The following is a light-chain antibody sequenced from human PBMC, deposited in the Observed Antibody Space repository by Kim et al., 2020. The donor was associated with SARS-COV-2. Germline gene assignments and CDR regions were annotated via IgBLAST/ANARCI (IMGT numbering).Light chain of an antibody. V-gene: IGLV6-57*03. J-gene: IGLJ2*01. Sequence: GKPVTLACTRSRGGIDHNYGQWYQQRPGGGPTAVIYEDDQRPSGVSDRFSGSIDNSSNSASLTISGLRTEDEADYYCQSYNRDNVLFGGGTQLTVL. CDR1: RGGIDHNY. CDR2: EDD. CDR3: QSYNRDNVL.